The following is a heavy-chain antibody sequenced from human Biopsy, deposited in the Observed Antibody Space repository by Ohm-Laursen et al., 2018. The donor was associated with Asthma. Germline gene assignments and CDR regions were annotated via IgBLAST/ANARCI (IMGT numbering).Heavy chain of an antibody. CDR2: IYYSGST. J-gene: IGHJ5*02. V-gene: IGHV4-31*03. CDR1: GGSINIGDYY. CDR3: ARTTYGDDGFDP. D-gene: IGHD4-17*01. Sequence: TLSLTCTVSGGSINIGDYYWSWIRQHPVKGLEWFGYIYYSGSTYYNPSLKSRVSISLDTSKYQFSLSLTSVTAADTAVYYCARTTYGDDGFDPWGQGTLVTVSS.